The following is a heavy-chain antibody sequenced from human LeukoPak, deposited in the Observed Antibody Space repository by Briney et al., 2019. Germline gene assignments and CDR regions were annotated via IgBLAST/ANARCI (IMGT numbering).Heavy chain of an antibody. J-gene: IGHJ6*03. CDR1: GFTFSSYS. CDR3: ARAKLLSSAPYYYYMDV. Sequence: GGSLRLSCAASGFTFSSYSMNWVRQAPGKALEWVSSISSSSSYIYYADSVKGRFTISRDNAKNSLYLQMNSLRAEDTAVYYCARAKLLSSAPYYYYMDVWGKGTTVTVSS. D-gene: IGHD6-6*01. CDR2: ISSSSSYI. V-gene: IGHV3-21*01.